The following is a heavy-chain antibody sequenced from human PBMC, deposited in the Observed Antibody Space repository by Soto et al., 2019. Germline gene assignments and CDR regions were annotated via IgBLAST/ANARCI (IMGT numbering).Heavy chain of an antibody. Sequence: QVQLVQSGAEVKKPGSSVSVSCKASGGTFGNSAISWVRQAPGQGLEWMGGTIPIFPTPDYAQKFQGRVTITPDESTTTAYVELTSLTSDATALYYCARDKDRLQPGGNYYDARAVWCQGTAVPVSS. V-gene: IGHV1-69*05. CDR3: ARDKDRLQPGGNYYDARAV. D-gene: IGHD6-25*01. J-gene: IGHJ6*02. CDR2: TIPIFPTP. CDR1: GGTFGNSA.